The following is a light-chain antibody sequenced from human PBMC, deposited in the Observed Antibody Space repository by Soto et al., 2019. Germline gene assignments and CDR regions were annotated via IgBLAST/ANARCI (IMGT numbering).Light chain of an antibody. CDR1: QSVSSY. CDR2: DAS. J-gene: IGKJ1*01. V-gene: IGKV3-11*01. Sequence: EIVLTQSPATLSLSPGERATLSCRASQSVSSYLAWYQQKPGQAPRLLIYDASNRATGIPARFSGSGSGTDFTLTISRLEPEDFAVYFCQYYDSFRTFGQGTKVDIK. CDR3: QYYDSFRT.